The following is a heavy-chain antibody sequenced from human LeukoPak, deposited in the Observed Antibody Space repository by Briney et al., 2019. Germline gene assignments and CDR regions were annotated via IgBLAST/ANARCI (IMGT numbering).Heavy chain of an antibody. D-gene: IGHD2-21*01. CDR3: ARGWVGTYSIDY. J-gene: IGHJ4*02. CDR2: INYNGDII. CDR1: GFKFDDYG. V-gene: IGHV3-20*04. Sequence: GGSLRLSCAASGFKFDDYGMSWVRQTPGKGLEWVSGINYNGDIIHYADSVQGRFTISRDNAKNSLSLQMSSLRAEDTALYYCARGWVGTYSIDYWGQGTPVTVTS.